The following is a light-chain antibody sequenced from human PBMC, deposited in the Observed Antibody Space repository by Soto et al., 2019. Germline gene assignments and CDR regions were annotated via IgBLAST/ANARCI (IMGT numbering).Light chain of an antibody. CDR3: QQLNSDQIT. CDR2: AAS. V-gene: IGKV1-9*01. Sequence: DLQLTQSPSVLSASVGDRVTITCRASQGISSYLAWYQQKPGKAPKLLIYAASTLQSAVPSRFIGSGSGTEFTLPSSSLQHEDFATYYCQQLNSDQITFGHGTRREIQ. CDR1: QGISSY. J-gene: IGKJ5*01.